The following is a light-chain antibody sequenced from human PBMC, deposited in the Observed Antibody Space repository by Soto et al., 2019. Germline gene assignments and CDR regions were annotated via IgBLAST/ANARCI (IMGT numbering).Light chain of an antibody. J-gene: IGKJ2*01. Sequence: EIVLTQSPGTLSLSPGERVTLSCRASQSVSTSLAWYQHRPGQAPRRLIYAASNRASGIPDRFSGSGSGTDFTLTISSLEPEDFAVYYCQQRGGWPRTFGQGTKLEIK. CDR3: QQRGGWPRT. CDR2: AAS. CDR1: QSVSTS. V-gene: IGKV3-11*01.